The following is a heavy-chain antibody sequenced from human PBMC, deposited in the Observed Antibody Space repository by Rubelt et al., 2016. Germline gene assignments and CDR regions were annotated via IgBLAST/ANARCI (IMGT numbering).Heavy chain of an antibody. CDR3: ARVEYYYDSSGYSDY. J-gene: IGHJ4*02. D-gene: IGHD3-22*01. V-gene: IGHV1-18*01. CDR1: GYTFTSYG. Sequence: QVQLVQSGAEVKKPGASVKVSCKASGYTFTSYGISWVRQAPGQGLELMGWISAYNGNTNYAQKRQGRVTMATDTSTSTAYMELRSLRSDDTAVYYCARVEYYYDSSGYSDYWGQGTLVTVSS. CDR2: ISAYNGNT.